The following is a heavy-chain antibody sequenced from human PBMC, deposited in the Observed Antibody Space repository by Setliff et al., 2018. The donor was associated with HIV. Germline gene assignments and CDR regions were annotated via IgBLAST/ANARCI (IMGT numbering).Heavy chain of an antibody. D-gene: IGHD6-25*01. Sequence: SETLSLTCTVSGGSISSYYWSWIRQPPGKGLEWIGYIYYSGSTNYNPSLKSRVTISVDTSKNQFSLKLSSVTAADTALYFCAGGFPKYNFRLFDSWGQGTLVTVSS. V-gene: IGHV4-59*01. CDR2: IYYSGST. CDR1: GGSISSYY. J-gene: IGHJ5*01. CDR3: AGGFPKYNFRLFDS.